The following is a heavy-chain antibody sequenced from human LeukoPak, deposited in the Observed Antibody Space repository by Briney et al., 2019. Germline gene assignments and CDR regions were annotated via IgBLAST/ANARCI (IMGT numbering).Heavy chain of an antibody. J-gene: IGHJ6*02. D-gene: IGHD4-23*01. CDR1: GFTFSYYG. CDR3: AKRVTTVEPSVVDV. Sequence: AGGSLRLSCAASGFTFSYYGMHWVRQAPGKGLEWVAVAYHDGWRGVSDKYYVDSVKGRFTVSRDNSKNTLYLQMSSLSTEDTAVYFCAKRVTTVEPSVVDVWGQGTAVTVSS. CDR2: AYHDGWRGVSDK. V-gene: IGHV3-33*06.